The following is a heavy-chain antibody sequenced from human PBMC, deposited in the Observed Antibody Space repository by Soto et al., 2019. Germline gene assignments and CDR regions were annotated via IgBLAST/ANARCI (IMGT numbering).Heavy chain of an antibody. CDR2: IYYSGST. D-gene: IGHD6-13*01. CDR3: ARHGSSGYYFDY. V-gene: IGHV4-39*01. J-gene: IGHJ4*02. CDR1: GGSISSSSYY. Sequence: QLQLQESGPGLVKPSETLSLTCTVSGGSISSSSYYWGWIRQPPGKGLEWIGSIYYSGSTYYNPSLKSRATISVDTSNNQSSLKLSSVTAADTAVYYCARHGSSGYYFDYWGQGTLVTVSS.